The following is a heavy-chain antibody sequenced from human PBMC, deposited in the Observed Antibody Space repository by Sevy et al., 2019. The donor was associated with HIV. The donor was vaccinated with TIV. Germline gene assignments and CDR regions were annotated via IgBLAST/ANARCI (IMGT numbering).Heavy chain of an antibody. V-gene: IGHV3-48*02. Sequence: GGSLRLSCAASGFTFSSYSMNWVRQAPGKGLEWVSYISSSSSTINYADSVKGRFTISRDNAKNSLYLQMNSLRDEDTAVYYCARDNRREGIAAPDYWGQGTLVTVSS. J-gene: IGHJ4*02. CDR1: GFTFSSYS. D-gene: IGHD6-13*01. CDR3: ARDNRREGIAAPDY. CDR2: ISSSSSTI.